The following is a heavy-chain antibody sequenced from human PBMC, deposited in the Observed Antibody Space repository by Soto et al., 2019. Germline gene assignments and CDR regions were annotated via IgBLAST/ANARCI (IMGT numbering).Heavy chain of an antibody. CDR3: VRVANGGDWLY. J-gene: IGHJ4*02. D-gene: IGHD2-21*02. CDR1: GYTFTSYG. CDR2: VSAFNGDT. Sequence: ASVKVSCKASGYTFTSYGISWVRQAPGQGLEWMGWVSAFNGDTHYGQKFQGRLTMTTDSSTSTVYMELRSLRSDDTAVYYCVRVANGGDWLYWGQGSLVTVSS. V-gene: IGHV1-18*01.